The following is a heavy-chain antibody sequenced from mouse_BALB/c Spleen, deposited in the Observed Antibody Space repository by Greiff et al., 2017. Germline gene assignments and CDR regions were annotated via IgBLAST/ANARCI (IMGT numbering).Heavy chain of an antibody. V-gene: IGHV6-6*02. J-gene: IGHJ3*01. CDR3: TTRHGYYVSFAY. CDR1: GFTFSNYW. CDR2: IRLKSNNYAT. Sequence: DVKLVESGGGLVQPGGSMKLSCVASGFTFSNYWMNWVRQSPEKGLEWVAEIRLKSNNYATHYAESVKGRFTISRDDSKSSVYLQMNNLRAEDTGIYYCTTRHGYYVSFAYWGQGTLVTVSA. D-gene: IGHD2-3*01.